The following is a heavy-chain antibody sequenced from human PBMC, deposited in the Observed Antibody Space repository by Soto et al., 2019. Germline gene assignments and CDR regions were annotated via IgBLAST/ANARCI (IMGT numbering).Heavy chain of an antibody. D-gene: IGHD6-13*01. CDR3: ARNDIPTTVYSSNWNRFDH. Sequence: EVQLVESGGGLVKPGGSLRLSCAASGFTFSTDNMNWVRQAPGKGLEWVSYISASSSTIYYADSAKGRVTITRDNAKNSLYLQMNSVRDEDTALYYCARNDIPTTVYSSNWNRFDHWGQGTLVTVSS. CDR1: GFTFSTDN. V-gene: IGHV3-48*02. CDR2: ISASSSTI. J-gene: IGHJ4*02.